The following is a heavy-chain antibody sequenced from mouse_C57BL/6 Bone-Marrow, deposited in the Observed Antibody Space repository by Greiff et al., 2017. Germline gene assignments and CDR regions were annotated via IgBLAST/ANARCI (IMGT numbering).Heavy chain of an antibody. Sequence: VQLQQPGAELVKPGASVKMSCKASGYTFTSYWITWVKQRPGQGLEWIGRIYPGSGSTNYNAKFKSKATMTVDTSSSTAYMQLSSLTSEDSAVYYGSRSGSDYAMDYWGQGTSVTVSS. D-gene: IGHD1-1*02. J-gene: IGHJ4*01. CDR1: GYTFTSYW. CDR3: SRSGSDYAMDY. V-gene: IGHV1-55*01. CDR2: IYPGSGST.